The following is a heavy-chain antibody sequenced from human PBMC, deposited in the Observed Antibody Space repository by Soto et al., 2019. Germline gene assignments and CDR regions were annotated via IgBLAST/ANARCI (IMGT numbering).Heavy chain of an antibody. CDR2: IYPGDSDT. CDR1: GYSFTSYW. CDR3: ARLRDYESTHYGMDV. D-gene: IGHD3-16*01. Sequence: PXESLKISCKGCGYSFTSYWIGWVRQMPGKGLEWMGIIYPGDSDTRYSPSFQGQVTISADKSISTAYLQWSSLKASDTAMYYCARLRDYESTHYGMDVWGQGPTVTVSS. V-gene: IGHV5-51*01. J-gene: IGHJ6*02.